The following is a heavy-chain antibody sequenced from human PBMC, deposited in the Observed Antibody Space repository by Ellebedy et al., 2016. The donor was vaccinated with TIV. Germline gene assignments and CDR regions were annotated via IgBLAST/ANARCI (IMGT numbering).Heavy chain of an antibody. D-gene: IGHD1-7*01. CDR1: GFTFSDHY. CDR2: IRSKAYGGTT. J-gene: IGHJ2*01. CDR3: ARERNYYFDL. Sequence: GESLKISCAVSGFTFSDHYMNWVRQAPGKGLEWVGFIRSKAYGGTTEYAASVRGRFTIAIEDSKNSLYLQMNSLKTEDTAVYYCARERNYYFDLWGRGTLVTVSS. V-gene: IGHV3-72*01.